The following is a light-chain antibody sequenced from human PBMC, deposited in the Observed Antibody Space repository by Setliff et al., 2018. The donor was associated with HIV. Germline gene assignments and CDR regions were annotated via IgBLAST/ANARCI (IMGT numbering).Light chain of an antibody. V-gene: IGLV2-14*03. Sequence: QSVLTQPASVSGSPGQSITISCTGTASDVGAYTYVSWYQQYPGKAPKLVIYGVTKRPSGVSDRLSGSKSGNTASLTISGLQAEDEADYYCTSYTNRHTYVFGTGTKSPS. CDR2: GVT. CDR1: ASDVGAYTY. CDR3: TSYTNRHTYV. J-gene: IGLJ1*01.